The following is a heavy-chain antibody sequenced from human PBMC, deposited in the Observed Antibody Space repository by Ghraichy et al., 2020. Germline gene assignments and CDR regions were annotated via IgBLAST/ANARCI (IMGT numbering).Heavy chain of an antibody. CDR2: IYYSGST. J-gene: IGHJ3*02. CDR3: ARGGAIPDPFDI. CDR1: GGSISSSSYY. V-gene: IGHV4-39*01. Sequence: ESLNISCTVSGGSISSSSYYWGWIRQPPGKGLEWIGSIYYSGSTYYNPSLKSRVTISVDTSKNQFSLKLSSVTAADTAVYYCARGGAIPDPFDIWGQGTMVTVSS. D-gene: IGHD1-26*01.